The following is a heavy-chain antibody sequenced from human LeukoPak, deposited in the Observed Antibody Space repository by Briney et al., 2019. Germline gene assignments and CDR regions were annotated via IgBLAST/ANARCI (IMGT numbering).Heavy chain of an antibody. V-gene: IGHV3-9*01. CDR1: GFTFDDYA. CDR3: AKGRGSGSPLYFDY. CDR2: ISWNSVSI. D-gene: IGHD3-10*01. Sequence: PGRSLRLSCAASGFTFDDYAIHWVRQARGKGLEWVSGISWNSVSIGYADSVKGRFTISRDNAKNSLYLQMNSLRTEDTALYYCAKGRGSGSPLYFDYWGQGTLVTVSS. J-gene: IGHJ4*02.